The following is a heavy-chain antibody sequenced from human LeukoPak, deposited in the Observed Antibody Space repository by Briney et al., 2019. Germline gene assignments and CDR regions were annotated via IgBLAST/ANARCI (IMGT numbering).Heavy chain of an antibody. CDR3: ARAKTVTNFDY. CDR1: GFTFSSYA. J-gene: IGHJ4*02. D-gene: IGHD4-17*01. V-gene: IGHV3-23*01. CDR2: ISGNGGGT. Sequence: GGSLRLSCAASGFTFSSYAMSWVRQAPGQGLEWVSAISGNGGGTYYADSVKGRFTVSRDNSKNTLYLQMSSLRAEDTAVYYCARAKTVTNFDYWGQGTLVTVSS.